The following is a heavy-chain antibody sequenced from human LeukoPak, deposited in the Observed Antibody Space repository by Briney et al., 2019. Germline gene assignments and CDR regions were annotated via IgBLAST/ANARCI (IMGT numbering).Heavy chain of an antibody. D-gene: IGHD1-14*01. CDR1: GGSFSGYY. CDR2: INHSGST. J-gene: IGHJ6*03. Sequence: SETLSLTCAVYGGSFSGYYWSWIRQPPGKGLEWIGEINHSGSTNYNPSLKSRVTISVDTSKNQFSLKLSSVTAADTAVYYCARGVNHYYYYYYMDVWGKGTTVTVSS. V-gene: IGHV4-34*01. CDR3: ARGVNHYYYYYYMDV.